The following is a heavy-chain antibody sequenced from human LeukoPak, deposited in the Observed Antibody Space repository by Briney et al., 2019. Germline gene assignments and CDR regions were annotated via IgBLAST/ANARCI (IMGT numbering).Heavy chain of an antibody. J-gene: IGHJ4*02. Sequence: GASVTVSCTISGYSLTYLSIHWVRDAPGEGLEWMGGFDSENNKMVYSQKFQSRGTMTDDTSSDTAYMELTSLRSEDTAVYFCATDRVYRSSGRSWGFFDYWGQGTLVIVSS. CDR2: FDSENNKM. CDR1: GYSLTYLS. V-gene: IGHV1-24*01. CDR3: ATDRVYRSSGRSWGFFDY. D-gene: IGHD6-19*01.